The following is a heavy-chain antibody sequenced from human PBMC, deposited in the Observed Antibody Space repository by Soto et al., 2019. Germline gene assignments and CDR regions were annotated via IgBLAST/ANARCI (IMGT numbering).Heavy chain of an antibody. D-gene: IGHD3-22*01. Sequence: PGDTLKISCKGSGYSFAGYWITWVRQKPGKGLDWMGRIDPSDSQTYYSPSFRGHVTISATKSITTVFLQWSSLRASDTAMYYCARQIYDSDTGPNFQYYFDSWGQGTPVTVSS. V-gene: IGHV5-10-1*01. CDR2: IDPSDSQT. J-gene: IGHJ4*02. CDR1: GYSFAGYW. CDR3: ARQIYDSDTGPNFQYYFDS.